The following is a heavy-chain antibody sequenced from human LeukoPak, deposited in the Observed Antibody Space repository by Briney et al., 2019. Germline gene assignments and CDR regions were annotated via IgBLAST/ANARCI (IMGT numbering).Heavy chain of an antibody. CDR1: GITFSSYD. CDR2: ISDRGKT. D-gene: IGHD3-3*01. CDR3: AKLPTIFGVADSFDI. Sequence: GGSLRLSCVASGITFSSYDMSWVRQAPGKGLEWISAISDRGKTDYADSVKGRFTISRDNSKNTLYLQLGSLRADDTAIYYCAKLPTIFGVADSFDIWGQGTLVTVSS. J-gene: IGHJ3*02. V-gene: IGHV3-23*01.